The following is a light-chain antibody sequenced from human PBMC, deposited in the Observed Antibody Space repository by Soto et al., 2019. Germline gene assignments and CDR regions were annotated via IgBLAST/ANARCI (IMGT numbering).Light chain of an antibody. CDR2: DKS. CDR3: PQFNNWPPST. CDR1: QSVSSN. Sequence: IEKTKSPATRSVSAGERPTLSCRASQSVSSNLAWYQQKPGQAPRLLIFDKSSRAPGVPARFSGSGTGTDFTLTLNSLQSEDFGVSYCPQFNNWPPSTFGQGTRLEIK. V-gene: IGKV3-15*01. J-gene: IGKJ5*01.